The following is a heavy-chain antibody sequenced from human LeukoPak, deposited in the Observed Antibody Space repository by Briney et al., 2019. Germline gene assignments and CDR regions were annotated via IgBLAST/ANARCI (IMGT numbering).Heavy chain of an antibody. J-gene: IGHJ3*02. Sequence: SETLSLTCTVSGGSISSGDYYWSWIRQPPGKGLEWIGEINHSGSTNYNPSLKSRVTISVDTSKNQFSLKLSSVTAADTAVYYCASSGNDAFDIWGQGTMVTVSS. CDR2: INHSGST. D-gene: IGHD5-12*01. CDR3: ASSGNDAFDI. V-gene: IGHV4-39*07. CDR1: GGSISSGDYY.